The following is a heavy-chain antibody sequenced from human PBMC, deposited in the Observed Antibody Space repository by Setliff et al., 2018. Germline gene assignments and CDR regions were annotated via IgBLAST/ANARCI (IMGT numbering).Heavy chain of an antibody. CDR3: ASGFYGSSGYYSPIDY. J-gene: IGHJ4*02. V-gene: IGHV5-51*01. D-gene: IGHD3-22*01. CDR1: GYSFTSYW. CDR2: IYPGDSDT. Sequence: HGESLKISCKGSGYSFTSYWIGWVRQMPGKGLEWMGIIYPGDSDTRYSPSFQGQVTISADKSISTAYLQWSSLKASDTAMYYCASGFYGSSGYYSPIDYWGQGALVTVSS.